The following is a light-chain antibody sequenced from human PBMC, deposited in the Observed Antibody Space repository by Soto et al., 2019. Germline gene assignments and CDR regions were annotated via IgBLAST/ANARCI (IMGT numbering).Light chain of an antibody. J-gene: IGLJ2*01. Sequence: QSALTQPASVSGSPGQSITISCTGTSSDVGNYNLVSWYQPHPGRAPKLMIYEGSKRPSGVSNRFSGSKSGNTASLTISGLQAEDEADYYCSSYVGSSTLLFGGGTQLTVL. CDR2: EGS. CDR1: SSDVGNYNL. CDR3: SSYVGSSTLL. V-gene: IGLV2-23*01.